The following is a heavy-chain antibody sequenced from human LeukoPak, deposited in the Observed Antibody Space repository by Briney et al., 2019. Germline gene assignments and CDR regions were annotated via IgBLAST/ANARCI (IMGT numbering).Heavy chain of an antibody. D-gene: IGHD3-22*01. CDR2: ISHNENT. CDR1: GGSLSGYY. V-gene: IGHV4-34*01. J-gene: IGHJ4*02. CDR3: ASSGSRWLIDKTYSPY. Sequence: SETLSLTRAVYGGSLSGYYWNWIRQPPGKGLEWIGEISHNENTNYSPSLKSRLTISIDTSKNQFSLKLSSVTAADTAVYYCASSGSRWLIDKTYSPYWGQGTLVTVSS.